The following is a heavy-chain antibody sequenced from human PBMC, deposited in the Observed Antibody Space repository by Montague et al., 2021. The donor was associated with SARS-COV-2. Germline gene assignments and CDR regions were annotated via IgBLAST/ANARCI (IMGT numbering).Heavy chain of an antibody. CDR3: ARGWAFDL. CDR1: GGSTASHY. J-gene: IGHJ3*01. V-gene: IGHV4-59*08. Sequence: SETLSLTCTVSGGSTASHYWNWIRQSPGKRPEWIGYVYYNGDTKYNPFLQSRVTISIDTSENQFSLRLNSVTAADTAVYFCARGWAFDLWGQGRLVTVSS. CDR2: VYYNGDT. D-gene: IGHD6-19*01.